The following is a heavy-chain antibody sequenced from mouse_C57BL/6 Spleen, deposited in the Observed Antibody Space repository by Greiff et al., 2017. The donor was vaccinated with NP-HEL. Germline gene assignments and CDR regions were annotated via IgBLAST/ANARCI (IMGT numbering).Heavy chain of an antibody. J-gene: IGHJ4*01. CDR1: GFTFSSYA. CDR3: ARDDGYYGYAMDY. CDR2: ISDGGSYT. V-gene: IGHV5-4*01. D-gene: IGHD2-3*01. Sequence: EVQRVESGGGLVKPGGSLKLSCAASGFTFSSYAMSWVRQTPEKRLEWVATISDGGSYTYYPDNVKGRFTISRDNAKNNLYLQMSHLKSEDTAMYYCARDDGYYGYAMDYWGQGTSVTVSS.